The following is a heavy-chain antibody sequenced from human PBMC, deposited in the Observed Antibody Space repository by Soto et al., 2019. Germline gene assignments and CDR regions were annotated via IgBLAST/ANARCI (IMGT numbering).Heavy chain of an antibody. CDR2: INAGNGNT. Sequence: QVQLVQSGAEEKKPGASVKVSCKASGYTFTSYAMHWVRQAPGQRLEWMGWINAGNGNTKYSQEVQGRVTITRDTSASTAYMELNSLRSEDTAVYYCARSSSYYFIDDYWGQGNLVTVSS. D-gene: IGHD3-22*01. CDR1: GYTFTSYA. CDR3: ARSSSYYFIDDY. V-gene: IGHV1-3*05. J-gene: IGHJ4*02.